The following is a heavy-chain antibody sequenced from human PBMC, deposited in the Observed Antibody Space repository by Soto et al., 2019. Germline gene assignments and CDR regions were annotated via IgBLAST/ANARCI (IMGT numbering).Heavy chain of an antibody. CDR2: IWYDGSNK. J-gene: IGHJ4*02. V-gene: IGHV3-30*02. CDR1: GFTFSIYG. Sequence: PGGSLRLSCAASGFTFSIYGMHWVLQVPGKGLEWVAVIWYDGSNKYYADSVKGRFTISRDNSKNTLYLQMNSLRAEDTAVYYCATYSDSSSWPFDYWGQGTLVTVSS. D-gene: IGHD6-13*01. CDR3: ATYSDSSSWPFDY.